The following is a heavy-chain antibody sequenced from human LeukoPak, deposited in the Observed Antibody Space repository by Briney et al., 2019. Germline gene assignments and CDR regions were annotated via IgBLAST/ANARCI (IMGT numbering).Heavy chain of an antibody. V-gene: IGHV1-2*02. J-gene: IGHJ4*02. CDR1: GYTFTVYF. Sequence: ASVKVSCKASGYTFTVYFMHWVRQAPAQGLEWMGWINPNSGGTNYAQQFQGRVTMTRDTSISTAYMQLSRLRSDDTAVYYCARELNYDSSGYYFDYWGQGTLVTVSS. CDR3: ARELNYDSSGYYFDY. D-gene: IGHD3-22*01. CDR2: INPNSGGT.